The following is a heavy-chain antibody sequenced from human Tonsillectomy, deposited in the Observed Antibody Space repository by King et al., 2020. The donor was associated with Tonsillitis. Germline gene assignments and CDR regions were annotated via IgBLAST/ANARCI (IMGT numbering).Heavy chain of an antibody. V-gene: IGHV4-34*01. J-gene: IGHJ1*01. CDR3: ATLRDLHH. Sequence: VQLQQWGAGLLKPSETLSLTCAVYGGSFSGYYWSWIRQPPGKGLEWSGEINHSGSSNYHPSLKSRVTMSVDTSKNQLSLQLSSVTAADTAVYYCATLRDLHHWGQGTLVTVSS. D-gene: IGHD5-24*01. CDR1: GGSFSGYY. CDR2: INHSGSS.